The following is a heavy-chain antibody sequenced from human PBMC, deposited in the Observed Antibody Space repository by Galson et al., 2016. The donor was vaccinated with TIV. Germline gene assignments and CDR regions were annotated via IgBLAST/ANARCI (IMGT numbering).Heavy chain of an antibody. CDR3: ATVAWFPGLSLDT. CDR1: GNSLNELV. Sequence: SVKVSCKVSGNSLNELVIHWVRQAPGKGLEWMGGFDPEVAKTVYAQKLQDRVTMAADTSTNTAYMELGSLRFEDTAVYYCATVAWFPGLSLDTWGQGTLVTGSS. V-gene: IGHV1-24*01. CDR2: FDPEVAKT. D-gene: IGHD2/OR15-2a*01. J-gene: IGHJ5*02.